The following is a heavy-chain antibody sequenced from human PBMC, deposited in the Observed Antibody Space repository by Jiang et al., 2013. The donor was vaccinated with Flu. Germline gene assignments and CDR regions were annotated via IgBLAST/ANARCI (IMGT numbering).Heavy chain of an antibody. CDR1: GYSFTSYW. Sequence: GAEVKKPGESLKISCKGSGYSFTSYWIGWVRQMPEKGLEWMGIIYPGDSDTRYSPSFQGQVTISADKSISTAYLQWSSLKASDTAMYYCARLSDDSSGYYYDHDAFDIWGQGTMVTVSS. CDR3: ARLSDDSSGYYYDHDAFDI. V-gene: IGHV5-51*03. D-gene: IGHD3-22*01. J-gene: IGHJ3*02. CDR2: IYPGDSDT.